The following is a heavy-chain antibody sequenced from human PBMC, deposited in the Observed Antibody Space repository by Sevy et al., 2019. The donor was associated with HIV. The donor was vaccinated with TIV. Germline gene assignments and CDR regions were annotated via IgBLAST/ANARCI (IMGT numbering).Heavy chain of an antibody. D-gene: IGHD6-13*01. J-gene: IGHJ5*01. CDR1: GFSFRGFS. CDR2: IGYDGRTE. V-gene: IGHV3-33*01. CDR3: ARDAARVIVPSAGFDS. Sequence: GGSLRLSCVASGFSFRGFSMHWVRQAPGKGLEWVAGIGYDGRTEGYANSVQGRFTISSDNSKKTLYLQMNSLRDEDMAIYYCARDAARVIVPSAGFDSWGQGTLVTVSS.